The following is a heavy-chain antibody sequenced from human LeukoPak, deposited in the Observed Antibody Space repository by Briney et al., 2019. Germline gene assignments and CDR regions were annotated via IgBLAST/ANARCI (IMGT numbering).Heavy chain of an antibody. J-gene: IGHJ4*02. CDR3: AKEATSGWFVLY. CDR2: ISYDGSNK. D-gene: IGHD6-19*01. V-gene: IGHV3-30*18. Sequence: PGGSLRLSCAASGFTFSSYGMHWVRQAPGKGLEWVAVISYDGSNKYYADSVKGRFTISRDNSKNTLYLQMDFLRPEDTAVYYCAKEATSGWFVLYWGQGTLVTVSS. CDR1: GFTFSSYG.